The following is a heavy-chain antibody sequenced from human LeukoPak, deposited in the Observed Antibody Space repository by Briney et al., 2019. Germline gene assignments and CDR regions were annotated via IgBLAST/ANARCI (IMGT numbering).Heavy chain of an antibody. D-gene: IGHD6-13*01. CDR2: IRYDGSNK. Sequence: GGSLRLSCAASGFSFSAYCMTWVRQAPGKGLEWVAVIRYDGSNKYYADSVKGRFTISRDNSKNTLYLQMNSLRAEDTAVYYCAKDVRRRAASTFLSHFDYWGQGTLVTVSS. CDR3: AKDVRRRAASTFLSHFDY. V-gene: IGHV3-30*02. CDR1: GFSFSAYC. J-gene: IGHJ4*02.